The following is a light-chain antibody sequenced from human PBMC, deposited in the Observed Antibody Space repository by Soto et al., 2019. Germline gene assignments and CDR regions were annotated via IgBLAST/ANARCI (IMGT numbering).Light chain of an antibody. CDR1: QSITRY. CDR3: QQYYSTPRT. Sequence: DIQMTQSPSSLSASVGDRVVITCRASQSITRYLNWYQQRPGKAPRLLIYGVSSLQAGVPSRFSGSGSGTDFTLTISSLQAEDVAVYYCQQYYSTPRTFGQGTKVDIK. J-gene: IGKJ1*01. CDR2: GVS. V-gene: IGKV1-39*01.